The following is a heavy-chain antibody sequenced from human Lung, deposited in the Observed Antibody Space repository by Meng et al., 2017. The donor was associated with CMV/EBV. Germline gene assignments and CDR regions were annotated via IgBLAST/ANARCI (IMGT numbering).Heavy chain of an antibody. V-gene: IGHV3-21*01. CDR3: ARDLRRYCSSTSCSPAAGYFDY. D-gene: IGHD2-2*01. Sequence: NGVPQAPGKGLEWCSSMSSGNSYIYYAESVQGRFTISRDNAKNSLYLQMNSLRAEDTAVYYCARDLRRYCSSTSCSPAAGYFDYWGQGTLVTVSS. CDR2: MSSGNSYI. J-gene: IGHJ4*02.